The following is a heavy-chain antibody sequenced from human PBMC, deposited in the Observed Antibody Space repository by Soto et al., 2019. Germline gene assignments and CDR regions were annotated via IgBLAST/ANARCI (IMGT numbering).Heavy chain of an antibody. D-gene: IGHD5-12*01. CDR1: GYTFTSQW. Sequence: PGESLKISCKASGYTFTSQWIGWVRQKSGIGLEWMGLIFPGDSDTRYSPSFQGQVTISADKSISTAFLQWSSLEASDTAMYYCARLVDGYPGYWGQGTLVTVS. CDR3: ARLVDGYPGY. V-gene: IGHV5-51*01. CDR2: IFPGDSDT. J-gene: IGHJ4*02.